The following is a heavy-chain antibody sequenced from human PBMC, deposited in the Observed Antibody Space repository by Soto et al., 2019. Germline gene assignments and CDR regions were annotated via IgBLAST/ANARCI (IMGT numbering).Heavy chain of an antibody. CDR1: GFTFSSYS. Sequence: EVQLVESGGGLVKPGGSLRLSCAASGFTFSSYSMNWVRQAPGKGLEWVSSISSSSSYIYYADSVKGRFTISRDNAKNSLYLQMNSLRAEDTAVYYCARGAHDYGDYVNWFDPWGQGTLVTVSS. V-gene: IGHV3-21*01. CDR2: ISSSSSYI. J-gene: IGHJ5*02. D-gene: IGHD4-17*01. CDR3: ARGAHDYGDYVNWFDP.